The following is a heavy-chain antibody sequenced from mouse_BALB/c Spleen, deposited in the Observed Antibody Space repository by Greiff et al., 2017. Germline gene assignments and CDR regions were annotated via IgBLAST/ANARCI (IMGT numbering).Heavy chain of an antibody. V-gene: IGHV5-17*02. Sequence: EVKLMESGGGLVQPGGSRKLSCAASGFTFSSFGMHWVRQAPEKGLEWVAYISSGSSTIYYADTVKGRFTISRDNPKNTLFLQMTSLRSEDTAMYYCARNYGSRSTSSYWYFDVWGAGTTVTVSS. CDR2: ISSGSSTI. D-gene: IGHD1-1*01. J-gene: IGHJ1*01. CDR3: ARNYGSRSTSSYWYFDV. CDR1: GFTFSSFG.